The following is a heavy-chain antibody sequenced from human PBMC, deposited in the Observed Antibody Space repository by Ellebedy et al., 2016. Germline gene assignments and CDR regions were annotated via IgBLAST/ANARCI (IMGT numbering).Heavy chain of an antibody. CDR3: GRDNDY. CDR1: GFTFSTYT. Sequence: GESLKISCAASGFTFSTYTMNWVRQAPGKGLEWVANMNQDGTEKYYVDSVRGRFTISRDNAKNSLYLEVNSLRDEDTAVYYCGRDNDYWGQGTLVTVSS. J-gene: IGHJ4*02. V-gene: IGHV3-7*01. CDR2: MNQDGTEK.